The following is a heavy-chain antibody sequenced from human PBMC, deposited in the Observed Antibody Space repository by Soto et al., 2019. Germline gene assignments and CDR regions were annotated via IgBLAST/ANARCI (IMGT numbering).Heavy chain of an antibody. J-gene: IGHJ6*02. Sequence: QVQLVESGGGGVQPGMSLRRSCAASGFNFSSYGMHWVRQAPGKGLEWVAVISYDGRNKFYADSVKGRFTISRDNSKNTLYLQMSSLRAEDTAVYYCVKDGSSGWPYYYGLDVWGQGTTVTVSS. CDR3: VKDGSSGWPYYYGLDV. CDR1: GFNFSSYG. D-gene: IGHD6-19*01. V-gene: IGHV3-30*18. CDR2: ISYDGRNK.